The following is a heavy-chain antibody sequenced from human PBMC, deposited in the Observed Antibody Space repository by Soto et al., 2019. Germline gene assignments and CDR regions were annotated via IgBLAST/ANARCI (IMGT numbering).Heavy chain of an antibody. J-gene: IGHJ4*02. CDR1: GYTFTSYD. CDR3: ARGRYYDSSGDY. D-gene: IGHD3-22*01. V-gene: IGHV1-8*01. CDR2: MNPNSGNT. Sequence: ASVKVSCKASGYTFTSYDINWVRQAAGQGLEWMGWMNPNSGNTGYAQKFQGRVTMTRNTSISTAYMELSSLRSEDTAVYYCARGRYYDSSGDYWGQGTLVTVSS.